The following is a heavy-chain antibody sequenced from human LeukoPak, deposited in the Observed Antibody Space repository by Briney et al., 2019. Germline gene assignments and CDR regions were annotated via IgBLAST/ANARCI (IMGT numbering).Heavy chain of an antibody. CDR3: ARVSGYDWESFYDY. Sequence: SETLSLTCTVSGYFSTAYYWGWIRQPPGKGLEWIGYIYYSGSTNYNPSLKSRVTISVDTSKNQFSLKLSSVTAADTAVYYCARVSGYDWESFYDYWGQGTLVTVAS. J-gene: IGHJ4*02. CDR2: IYYSGST. CDR1: GYFSTAYY. D-gene: IGHD5-12*01. V-gene: IGHV4-59*01.